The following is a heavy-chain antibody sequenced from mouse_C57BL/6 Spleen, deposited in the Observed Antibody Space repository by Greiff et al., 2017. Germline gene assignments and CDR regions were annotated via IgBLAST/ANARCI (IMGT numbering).Heavy chain of an antibody. CDR2: INPNNGGT. J-gene: IGHJ3*01. Sequence: VQLQQSGPELVKPGASVKISCKASGYTFTDYYMNWVKQSHGKSLEWIGDINPNNGGTSYNQKFKGKATLTVDKSSSTAYMELRSLTSEDSAVYYCARYPYYDYDRAWFAYWGQGTLVTVSA. D-gene: IGHD2-4*01. CDR3: ARYPYYDYDRAWFAY. CDR1: GYTFTDYY. V-gene: IGHV1-26*01.